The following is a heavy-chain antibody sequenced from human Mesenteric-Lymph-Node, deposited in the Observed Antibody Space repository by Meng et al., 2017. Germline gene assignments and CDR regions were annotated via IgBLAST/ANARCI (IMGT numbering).Heavy chain of an antibody. D-gene: IGHD2-15*01. CDR1: GFTFSKYA. Sequence: GESLKISCAASGFTFSKYAMNWVRQAPGKGLEWVSTISASSSYTYYADSVKGRFTISRDNAKNSLYLQMNSLRAEDTAVYYCARIGYCSGGTCYTLFAFDICGQAIIV. CDR3: ARIGYCSGGTCYTLFAFDI. V-gene: IGHV3-21*01. CDR2: ISASSSYT. J-gene: IGHJ3*02.